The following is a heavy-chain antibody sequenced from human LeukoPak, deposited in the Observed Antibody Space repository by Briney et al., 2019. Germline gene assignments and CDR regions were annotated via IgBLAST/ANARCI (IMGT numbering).Heavy chain of an antibody. CDR2: ISWNSGNI. V-gene: IGHV3-9*01. CDR1: GFTFDDYA. J-gene: IGHJ6*02. Sequence: GGSLRLSCAASGFTFDDYAMHWVRQAPGKGLEWVSGISWNSGNIGYADSVKGRFTISRDNAKNSLYLQMNSLRAEDTALYYCAKDWYSGSYWDYYYGMDVWGQGTTVTVSS. D-gene: IGHD1-26*01. CDR3: AKDWYSGSYWDYYYGMDV.